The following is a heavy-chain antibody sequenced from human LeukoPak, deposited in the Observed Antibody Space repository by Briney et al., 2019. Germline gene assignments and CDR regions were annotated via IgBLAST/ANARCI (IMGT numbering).Heavy chain of an antibody. CDR3: ARGLDSVTWGTFDI. D-gene: IGHD2-2*03. V-gene: IGHV3-23*01. CDR2: INTGGGT. J-gene: IGHJ3*02. Sequence: GGSLRLSCAASGFTFSTYTMSWVRQAPGKGLEWVSAINTGGGTSSADSVKGRFTISRDNSESTLYLQMSSLRAEDTAVYYCARGLDSVTWGTFDIWGQGTVVTV. CDR1: GFTFSTYT.